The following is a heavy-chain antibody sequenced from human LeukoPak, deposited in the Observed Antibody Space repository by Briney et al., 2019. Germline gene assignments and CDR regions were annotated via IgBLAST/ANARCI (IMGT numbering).Heavy chain of an antibody. J-gene: IGHJ4*02. CDR3: AKDPGSYSSSWFSDR. Sequence: GGSLRLSCAASGFTFSAYAMNWVRQAPGRGLEWVSAIHGSSGRTYYVDSVRGRFTISRDNSQNTLYLQMNSLRVEDTAVYYCAKDPGSYSSSWFSDRWGQGTLVTVSS. V-gene: IGHV3-23*01. CDR2: IHGSSGRT. CDR1: GFTFSAYA. D-gene: IGHD6-13*01.